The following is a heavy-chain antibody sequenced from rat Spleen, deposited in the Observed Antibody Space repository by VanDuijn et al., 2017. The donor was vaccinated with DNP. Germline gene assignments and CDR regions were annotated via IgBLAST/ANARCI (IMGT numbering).Heavy chain of an antibody. D-gene: IGHD1-11*01. CDR2: ISTSGSRT. J-gene: IGHJ3*01. Sequence: EVQLVESGGGLVQPGRSLKLSCAASGFTFSNYYMAWVRQAPKKGLEWVATISTSGSRTYYPDSVKGRFTISRDNAKSSLYLQMNSLKSEDTATYYCARHGEGPDWFAYWGQGTLVTVSS. CDR3: ARHGEGPDWFAY. V-gene: IGHV5-25*01. CDR1: GFTFSNYY.